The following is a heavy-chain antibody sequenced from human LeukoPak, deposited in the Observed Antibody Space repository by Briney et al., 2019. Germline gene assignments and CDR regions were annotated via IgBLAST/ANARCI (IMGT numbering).Heavy chain of an antibody. CDR1: GGSISSYY. V-gene: IGHV4-4*09. CDR3: ARFVVEPGPEPYSDY. CDR2: IYTSGST. D-gene: IGHD2-15*01. J-gene: IGHJ4*02. Sequence: SETLSLICTVSGGSISSYYWGWIRQPPGKGLEWIGYIYTSGSTNYNPSLKSRVTISVDTSKNQFSLKLSSVTAADTAVYYCARFVVEPGPEPYSDYWGQGTLVTVSS.